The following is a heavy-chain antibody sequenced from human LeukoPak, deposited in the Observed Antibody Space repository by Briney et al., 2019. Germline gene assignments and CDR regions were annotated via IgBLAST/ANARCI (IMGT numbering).Heavy chain of an antibody. J-gene: IGHJ5*02. CDR2: ISTYNGNT. CDR3: ARDLDYYDSSGSGWFDP. D-gene: IGHD3-22*01. V-gene: IGHV1-18*01. Sequence: GASVTVSCKASGYSFSRYGISWVRQAPGQGLEGMGWISTYNGNTNYAQKFQGRVTITTDTSTNTAYMELRSLRSDDTAVYYCARDLDYYDSSGSGWFDPWGQGTLVTVSS. CDR1: GYSFSRYG.